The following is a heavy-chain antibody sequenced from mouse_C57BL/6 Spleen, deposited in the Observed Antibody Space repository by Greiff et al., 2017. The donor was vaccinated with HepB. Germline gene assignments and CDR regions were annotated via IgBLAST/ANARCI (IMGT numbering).Heavy chain of an antibody. J-gene: IGHJ2*01. CDR3: ARDYDYDGFDY. D-gene: IGHD2-4*01. Sequence: DVMLVESGGGLVKPGGSLKLSCAASGFTFSDYGMHWVRQAPEKGLEWVAYISSDSSTIYYADTVKGRFTISRDNAKNTLFLQMTSLRSEDTAMYYCARDYDYDGFDYWGKGTTLTVSS. CDR1: GFTFSDYG. V-gene: IGHV5-17*01. CDR2: ISSDSSTI.